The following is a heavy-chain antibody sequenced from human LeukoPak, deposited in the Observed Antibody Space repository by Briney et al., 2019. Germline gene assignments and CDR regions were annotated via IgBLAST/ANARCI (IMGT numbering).Heavy chain of an antibody. CDR3: ASEPDYYGSL. D-gene: IGHD3-10*01. CDR1: GFTFSSYS. J-gene: IGHJ4*02. CDR2: VSSSSSYI. V-gene: IGHV3-21*01. Sequence: GGSLRLSCAASGFTFSSYSMNWVRQAPGKGLEWVSSVSSSSSYIYYADSVKGRFTISRDNAKNSLYLQMNSLRAEDTAVYYCASEPDYYGSLGGQGTLVTVSS.